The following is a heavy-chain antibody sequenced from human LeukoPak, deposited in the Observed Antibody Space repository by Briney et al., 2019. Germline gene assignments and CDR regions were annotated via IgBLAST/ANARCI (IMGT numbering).Heavy chain of an antibody. D-gene: IGHD1-1*01. CDR3: ASEKNGIFDY. V-gene: IGHV3-43*01. CDR1: GFTFDDHT. Sequence: PGGSRRLSCAASGFTFDDHTMHWVRQVPGKGLEWLTLITWDGGHTYYDESVKGRFTISRDNSRNSLYLQMNNLGSEDTALYYCASEKNGIFDYWGQGTPVTVSS. J-gene: IGHJ4*02. CDR2: ITWDGGHT.